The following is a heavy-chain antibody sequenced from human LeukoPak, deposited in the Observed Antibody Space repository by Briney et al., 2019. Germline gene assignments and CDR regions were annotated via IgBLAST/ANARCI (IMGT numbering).Heavy chain of an antibody. CDR2: INHSGST. Sequence: PSETLSLTCAVYGGSFSGYYWSWIRQPPGKGLEWIGEINHSGSTNYNPSLKSRVTISVDTSKNQFSLKLSSVTAADTAVYYCARGPSVVVVAATDYYYYYMDVWGKGTTVTVSS. CDR1: GGSFSGYY. V-gene: IGHV4-34*01. D-gene: IGHD2-15*01. J-gene: IGHJ6*03. CDR3: ARGPSVVVVAATDYYYYYMDV.